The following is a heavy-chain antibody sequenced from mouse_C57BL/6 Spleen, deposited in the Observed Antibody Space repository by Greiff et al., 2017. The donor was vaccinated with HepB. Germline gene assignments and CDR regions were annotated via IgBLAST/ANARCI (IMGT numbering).Heavy chain of an antibody. D-gene: IGHD2-4*01. CDR3: TSTYYDYGPFAY. J-gene: IGHJ3*01. Sequence: EVMLVESGEGSVKPGGSLKLSCAASGFTFSSYAMSWVRQTPEKRLEWVAYISSGGDYIYYADTVKGRFTISRDNARNTLYLQMSSLKSEDTAMYYCTSTYYDYGPFAYWGQGTLVTVSA. V-gene: IGHV5-9-1*02. CDR2: ISSGGDYI. CDR1: GFTFSSYA.